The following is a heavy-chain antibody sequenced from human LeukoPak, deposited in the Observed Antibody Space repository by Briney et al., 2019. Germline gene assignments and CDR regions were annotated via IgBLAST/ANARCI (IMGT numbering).Heavy chain of an antibody. V-gene: IGHV3-7*01. CDR1: GFTFSSYW. D-gene: IGHD3-3*01. Sequence: GGPLRLSCAASGFTFSSYWMSWVRQAPGKGLEWVANIKQDGSEKYYVDSVKGRFTISRDNAKNSLYLQMNSLRAEDTAVYYCARGSYDFWSGYLYYFDYWGQGTLVTVSS. CDR2: IKQDGSEK. J-gene: IGHJ4*02. CDR3: ARGSYDFWSGYLYYFDY.